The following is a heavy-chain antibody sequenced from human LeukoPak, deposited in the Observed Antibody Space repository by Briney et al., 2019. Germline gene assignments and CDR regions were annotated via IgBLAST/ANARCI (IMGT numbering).Heavy chain of an antibody. J-gene: IGHJ4*02. Sequence: ASVKVSCEASGFIFTNYGFNWVRQAPGQGLEWMGWISAYNGNRNYAQNLQGRVTMTTDTSTSTAYMELRSLRSDDTAVYYCARDKMDYWNSYYRGGFDYWGQGTLVTVSS. V-gene: IGHV1-18*01. D-gene: IGHD3-3*01. CDR2: ISAYNGNR. CDR1: GFIFTNYG. CDR3: ARDKMDYWNSYYRGGFDY.